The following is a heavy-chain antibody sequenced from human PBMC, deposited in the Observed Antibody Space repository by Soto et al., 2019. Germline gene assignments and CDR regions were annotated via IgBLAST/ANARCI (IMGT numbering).Heavy chain of an antibody. Sequence: ASETLCLTCAVYGGSFSGYYWSWIRQPPGKGLEWIGEINHSGSTNYNPSLKSRVTISVDTSKNQFSLKLSSVTAADTAVYYCARDFWSGYYNYYMDVWGKGTTVTVSS. CDR2: INHSGST. D-gene: IGHD3-3*01. CDR3: ARDFWSGYYNYYMDV. J-gene: IGHJ6*03. CDR1: GGSFSGYY. V-gene: IGHV4-34*01.